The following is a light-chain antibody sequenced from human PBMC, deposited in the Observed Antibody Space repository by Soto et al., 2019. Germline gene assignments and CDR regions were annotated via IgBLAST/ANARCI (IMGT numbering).Light chain of an antibody. V-gene: IGLV2-23*02. CDR1: GSDIGNYNL. CDR2: EVN. Sequence: QSALTQPAAMSGSLGQSITISCSGSGSDIGNYNLVSWYQQQPGKVPRLIIYEVNKGPSGVSNRFSGSKSGNTASLTISDLQPDDECLYYCCSYAGSSLWMFGGGTKVTVL. CDR3: CSYAGSSLWM. J-gene: IGLJ3*02.